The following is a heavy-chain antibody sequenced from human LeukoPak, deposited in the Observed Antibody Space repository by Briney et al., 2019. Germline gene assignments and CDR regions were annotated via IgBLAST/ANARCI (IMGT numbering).Heavy chain of an antibody. CDR3: ARGQVPAARGYNWFNP. Sequence: SETLSLTCAVYGWSFNDYYWNWIRQPPGKGLEWIGEINARGDTNYNPSLKSRVTISVDTSKKQFSLRLTSMIAADTALYYCARGQVPAARGYNWFNPWGQGTLVTVSS. V-gene: IGHV4-34*01. CDR1: GWSFNDYY. D-gene: IGHD2-2*01. CDR2: INARGDT. J-gene: IGHJ5*02.